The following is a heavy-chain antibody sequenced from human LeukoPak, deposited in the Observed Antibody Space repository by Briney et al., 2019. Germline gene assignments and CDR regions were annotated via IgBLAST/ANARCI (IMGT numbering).Heavy chain of an antibody. CDR2: IGYDGSNK. V-gene: IGHV3-30*02. J-gene: IGHJ4*02. CDR1: GFTFSSYW. CDR3: AKDPYCSSTSCPFDY. Sequence: GGSLTLSCAASGFTFSSYWMTCLRQAPGKGREGGVFIGYDGSNKYYADSVKGRFTISRDNSKNTLYLQMNSLSAEDTAVYYCAKDPYCSSTSCPFDYWGQGTLVTVSS. D-gene: IGHD2-2*01.